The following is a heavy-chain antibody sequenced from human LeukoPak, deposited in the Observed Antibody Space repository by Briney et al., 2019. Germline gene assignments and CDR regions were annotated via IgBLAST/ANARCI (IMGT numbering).Heavy chain of an antibody. J-gene: IGHJ4*02. D-gene: IGHD1-26*01. Sequence: GGSLRLSCAASGFAFSSYSMNWVRQAPGKGLEWVSYISSSSSTIYYADSVKGRFTISRDNAKNSLYLQMNSLRAEDTAVYYCARGMYSGSYCFDYWGQGTLVTVSS. CDR3: ARGMYSGSYCFDY. CDR2: ISSSSSTI. V-gene: IGHV3-48*04. CDR1: GFAFSSYS.